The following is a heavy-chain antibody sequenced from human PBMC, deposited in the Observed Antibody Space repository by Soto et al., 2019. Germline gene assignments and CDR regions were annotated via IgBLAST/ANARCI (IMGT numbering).Heavy chain of an antibody. CDR2: IRSKGSGGTA. Sequence: GGSLXLSXAAXGLTFRDAWMTWVRQAPGKGPEWVGLIRSKGSGGTADYAAPMKGRFILSRDDSKNTVYLQMNSLKTEDTALYYCTKDRPLTYGGVIATWGQGTMVTVSS. V-gene: IGHV3-15*01. D-gene: IGHD3-16*02. CDR1: GLTFRDAW. J-gene: IGHJ3*01. CDR3: TKDRPLTYGGVIAT.